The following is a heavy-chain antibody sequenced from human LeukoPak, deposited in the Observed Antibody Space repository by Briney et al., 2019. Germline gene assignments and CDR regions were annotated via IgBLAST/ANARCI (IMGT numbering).Heavy chain of an antibody. Sequence: SETLFLTCTVSGGSISSFYWSWIRQPAGKGLEWVGRISTSGSTGYNPSLKSRVTMSVDTSKNQLSLRLSSVTAADTAVYYCARGDWHFDLWGRGTLVTVSS. CDR1: GGSISSFY. J-gene: IGHJ2*01. V-gene: IGHV4-4*07. CDR2: ISTSGST. CDR3: ARGDWHFDL.